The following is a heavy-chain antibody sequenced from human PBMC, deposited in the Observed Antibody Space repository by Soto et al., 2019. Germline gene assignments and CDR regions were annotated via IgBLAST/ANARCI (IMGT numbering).Heavy chain of an antibody. CDR3: ARVNTSMGATCVSY. J-gene: IGHJ4*02. Sequence: QVQLQESGPGLVKPSQTLSLTCTVSGGSISSGGYYWSWLRQHPGKGLEWIGYIYYSGSTYYNPTLKRRVTITVDTSKNQFPLKLSSVTAADTAVYYCARVNTSMGATCVSYWGQGTLVTFSS. CDR1: GGSISSGGYY. CDR2: IYYSGST. V-gene: IGHV4-31*03. D-gene: IGHD1-26*01.